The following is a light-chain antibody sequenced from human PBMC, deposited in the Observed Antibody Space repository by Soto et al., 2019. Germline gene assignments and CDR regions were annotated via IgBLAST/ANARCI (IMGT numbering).Light chain of an antibody. J-gene: IGKJ3*01. Sequence: DIQMTQSPSSLSASVGDRVTITCRASQGIANYLAWYQQKPGKVPKLLIYAASTLEPGVPSRFSGSGFGTDFTLSISSLQAEDFATYYCQKYNGAPFTFGPGTKVDIK. V-gene: IGKV1-27*01. CDR3: QKYNGAPFT. CDR1: QGIANY. CDR2: AAS.